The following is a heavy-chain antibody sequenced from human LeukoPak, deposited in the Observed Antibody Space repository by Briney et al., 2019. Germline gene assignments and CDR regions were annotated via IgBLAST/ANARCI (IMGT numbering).Heavy chain of an antibody. Sequence: GASVKVSCKTSGYSFVAYYKDWLRHAPGQGLEWMGRINSDSGDTTIAQTFQGRVPMTRDKSINTVYTAVSQLTSDDTGVYYCAREASADGHFFDSWGQGSLVSVSS. J-gene: IGHJ4*02. CDR2: INSDSGDT. V-gene: IGHV1-2*02. CDR3: AREASADGHFFDS. D-gene: IGHD5-24*01. CDR1: GYSFVAYY.